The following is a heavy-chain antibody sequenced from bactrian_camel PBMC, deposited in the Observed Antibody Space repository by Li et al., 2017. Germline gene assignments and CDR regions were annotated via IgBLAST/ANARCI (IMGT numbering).Heavy chain of an antibody. CDR2: IHSRGGTT. V-gene: IGHV3S40*01. D-gene: IGHD5*01. Sequence: VQLVESGGGLVQPGGSLRLSCAASGLPFSSYDMAWVRRAPGKGLEWVSVIHSRGGTTYYADSVKGRFTISRDNAKNTLYLQLNSLKTEDTAMYYCAGTRDSQIENCARVRPTCVVGVCPNYWGQGTQVTVS. CDR3: AGTRDSQIENCARVRPTCVVGVCPNY. J-gene: IGHJ4*01. CDR1: GLPFSSYD.